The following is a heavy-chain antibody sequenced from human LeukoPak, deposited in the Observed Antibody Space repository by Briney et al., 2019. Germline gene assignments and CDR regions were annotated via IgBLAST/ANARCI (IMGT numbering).Heavy chain of an antibody. V-gene: IGHV3-23*01. D-gene: IGHD6-13*01. CDR2: ISGSGGST. CDR3: AKDHSSSWERYFDY. J-gene: IGHJ4*02. Sequence: GGSLRLSCAASGFTFSSDAMSWVRQAPGKGLEWVSAISGSGGSTYYADSVKGRFTISRDNSKNTLYLQMNSLRAEDTAVYYCAKDHSSSWERYFDYWGQGTLVTVSS. CDR1: GFTFSSDA.